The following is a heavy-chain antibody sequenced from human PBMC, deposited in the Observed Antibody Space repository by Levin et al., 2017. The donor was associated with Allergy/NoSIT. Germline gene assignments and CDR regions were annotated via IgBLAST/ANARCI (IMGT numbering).Heavy chain of an antibody. CDR1: GFTFSSYT. Sequence: PGGSLRLSCAASGFTFSSYTMNWVRQAPGKGLEWVSYISSSSNTIYYADSVKGRFTISRDNAKNSLYLQMNSLRADDTAVYYCARSLRPDAWGQGTLVIVSS. V-gene: IGHV3-48*01. D-gene: IGHD5/OR15-5a*01. J-gene: IGHJ5*02. CDR3: ARSLRPDA. CDR2: ISSSSNTI.